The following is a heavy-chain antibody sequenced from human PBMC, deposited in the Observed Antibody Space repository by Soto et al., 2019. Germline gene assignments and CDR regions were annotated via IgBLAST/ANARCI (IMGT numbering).Heavy chain of an antibody. CDR3: ARGKAATNRLYYFDY. Sequence: SETLSLTCSVSGGSISSSNWWSWVRQPAGEGVEWIGEIYHSGSTNYNPSLKSRVTISVDKSKNQFSLKLSSVTAADTAVYYCARGKAATNRLYYFDYWGQGTLVTVSS. D-gene: IGHD6-6*01. CDR2: IYHSGST. J-gene: IGHJ4*02. V-gene: IGHV4-4*02. CDR1: GGSISSSNW.